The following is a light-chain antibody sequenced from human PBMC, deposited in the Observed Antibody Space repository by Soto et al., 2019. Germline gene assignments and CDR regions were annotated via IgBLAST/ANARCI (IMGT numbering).Light chain of an antibody. V-gene: IGKV1-27*01. CDR3: QQYGRPSRT. CDR2: AAS. CDR1: QGISDY. Sequence: DIPMTQSPSSLSASVGDRVTITCRASQGISDYLAWYQQKPGKVPKLLIYAASTLQSGVPSRFSGSGSGTDFTLTISRLEPEDFAVYYCQQYGRPSRTFGQGTKVEIK. J-gene: IGKJ1*01.